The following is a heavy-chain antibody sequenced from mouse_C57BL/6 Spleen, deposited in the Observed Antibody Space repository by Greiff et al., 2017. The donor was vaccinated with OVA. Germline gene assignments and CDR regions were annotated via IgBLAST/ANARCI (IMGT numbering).Heavy chain of an antibody. J-gene: IGHJ4*01. CDR2: ISSGSSTI. Sequence: EVHLVESGGGLVKPGGSLKLSCAASGFTFSDYGMHWVRQAPEKGLEWVAYISSGSSTIYYADTVKGRFTISRDNAKNTLFLQMTSLRSEDTAMYYCARRRGRSAYYSNYDAMDYWGQGTSVTVSS. D-gene: IGHD2-5*01. CDR3: ARRRGRSAYYSNYDAMDY. V-gene: IGHV5-17*01. CDR1: GFTFSDYG.